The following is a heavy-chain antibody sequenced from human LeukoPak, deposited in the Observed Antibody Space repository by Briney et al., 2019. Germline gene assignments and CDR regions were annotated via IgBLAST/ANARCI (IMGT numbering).Heavy chain of an antibody. D-gene: IGHD2-15*01. CDR2: IYTSGST. V-gene: IGHV4-61*02. CDR3: ASTLNYYYYMDV. Sequence: SETLSLTCTVSGGSISSGSYYWSWIRQPAGKGLEWIGRIYTSGSTNYNPSLKSRVTISVDTSKNQFSLKLSSVTAADTAVYYCASTLNYYYYMDVWGKGTTVTISS. CDR1: GGSISSGSYY. J-gene: IGHJ6*03.